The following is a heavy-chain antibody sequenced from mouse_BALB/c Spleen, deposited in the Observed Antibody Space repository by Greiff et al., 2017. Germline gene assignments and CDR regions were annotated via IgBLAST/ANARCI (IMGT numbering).Heavy chain of an antibody. D-gene: IGHD1-1*02. CDR3: ARWGSYVPFDY. V-gene: IGHV1-80*01. Sequence: QVQLKESGAELVRPGSSVKISCKASGYAFSSYWMNWVKQRPGQGLEWIGQIYPGDGDTNYNGKFKGKATLTADKSSSTAYMQLSSLTSEDSAVYFCARWGSYVPFDYWGQGTTLTVSS. J-gene: IGHJ2*01. CDR2: IYPGDGDT. CDR1: GYAFSSYW.